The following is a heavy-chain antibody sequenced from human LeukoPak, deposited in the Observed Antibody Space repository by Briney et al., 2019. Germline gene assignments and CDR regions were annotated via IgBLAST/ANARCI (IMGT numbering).Heavy chain of an antibody. CDR2: ISGTGSTR. Sequence: PPGGSLRLSCAASGFTFGSYEMNWVRQAPGKGLEWVSYISGTGSTRYYADSVKGRFTISRDNAQNALYLQMNSLRAEDTAVYFCARDKNNRILMPRVDAFDFWGQGTMVTVSS. D-gene: IGHD1-14*01. V-gene: IGHV3-48*03. CDR3: ARDKNNRILMPRVDAFDF. CDR1: GFTFGSYE. J-gene: IGHJ3*01.